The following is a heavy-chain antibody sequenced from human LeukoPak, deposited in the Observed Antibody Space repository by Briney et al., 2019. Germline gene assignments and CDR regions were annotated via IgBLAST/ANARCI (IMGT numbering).Heavy chain of an antibody. CDR1: GFAFSNYA. CDR2: ISGVNT. V-gene: IGHV3-23*01. J-gene: IGHJ4*02. CDR3: AKDVCTSPRCLLYSDS. Sequence: GGSLRLSCATSGFAFSNYAMSWFRQAPGKRLELVSGISGVNTYYADSVKGRFTISRDNSKNVLYVQMNRLRVEDTAVYFCAKDVCTSPRCLLYSDSWGQGTLVTVSS. D-gene: IGHD2-8*01.